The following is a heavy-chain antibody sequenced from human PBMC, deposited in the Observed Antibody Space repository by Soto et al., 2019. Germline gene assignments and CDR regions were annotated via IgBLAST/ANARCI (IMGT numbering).Heavy chain of an antibody. J-gene: IGHJ4*02. CDR2: ISGSGGST. D-gene: IGHD3-10*01. CDR1: GFTFSSYA. CDR3: AKAVDYYGSGSYFDY. V-gene: IGHV3-23*01. Sequence: EVQLLESGGGLVQPGGSLRLSCAASGFTFSSYAMSWVRQAPGKGLEWVSAISGSGGSTYYADSVKGRFTISRDNSKNTLYLQMNSLKAEDTAVYYCAKAVDYYGSGSYFDYWGQGTLVTVSS.